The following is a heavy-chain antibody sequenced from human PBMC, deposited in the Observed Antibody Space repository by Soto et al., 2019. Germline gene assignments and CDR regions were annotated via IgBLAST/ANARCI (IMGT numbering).Heavy chain of an antibody. D-gene: IGHD6-6*01. CDR3: AREIAGRYSSSSLVY. J-gene: IGHJ4*02. CDR1: GFTFSSYG. CDR2: IWYDGSNK. Sequence: GGSLRLSCAASGFTFSSYGMHWVRQAPGKGLEWVAVIWYDGSNKYYADSVKGRFTISRDNSKNTLYLQMNSLRAEDTAVYYCAREIAGRYSSSSLVYWGQGTLVTVSS. V-gene: IGHV3-33*01.